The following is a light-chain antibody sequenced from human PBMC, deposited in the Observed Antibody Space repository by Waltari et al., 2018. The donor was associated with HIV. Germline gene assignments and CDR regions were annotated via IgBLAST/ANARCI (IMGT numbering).Light chain of an antibody. CDR3: AAWDDSLNGYV. Sequence: QSVLTQPPSVSEAPRQRVTISCSGSSSNVGYNGCNWYQQLPGKAPKLLLYFDDLLSSGVSDRFSGSKSGTSASLAIIGLQSEDEGDYYCAAWDDSLNGYVFGTGTKVTVL. J-gene: IGLJ1*01. CDR1: SSNVGYNG. CDR2: FDD. V-gene: IGLV1-36*01.